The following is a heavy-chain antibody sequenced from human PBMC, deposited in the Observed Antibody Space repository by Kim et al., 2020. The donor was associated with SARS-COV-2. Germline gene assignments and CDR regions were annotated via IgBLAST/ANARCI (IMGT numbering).Heavy chain of an antibody. D-gene: IGHD6-13*01. Sequence: ADPLKGRFTNSRDNTKNTRYLQMNSLRAEDTAVYYCARDQIAAAGTGFDYWGQGTLVTVSS. CDR3: ARDQIAAAGTGFDY. V-gene: IGHV3-30*01. J-gene: IGHJ4*02.